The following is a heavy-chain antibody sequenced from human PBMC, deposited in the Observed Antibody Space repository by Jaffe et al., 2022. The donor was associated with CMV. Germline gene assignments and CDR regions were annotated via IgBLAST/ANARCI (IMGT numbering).Heavy chain of an antibody. J-gene: IGHJ6*02. CDR3: ASFGSGWYGSRGSRNFYHVLDV. D-gene: IGHD6-13*01. CDR1: GFTFNTYS. CDR2: ISSSSTYI. Sequence: EVQLVESGGGLVKPGGSLRLSCAASGFTFNTYSMNWVRQAPGRGLEWVSSISSSSTYIYYADSVKGRFTISRDNAKNSLFLQMNSLSTEDTAVYYCASFGSGWYGSRGSRNFYHVLDVWGHGTTVTVSS. V-gene: IGHV3-21*01.